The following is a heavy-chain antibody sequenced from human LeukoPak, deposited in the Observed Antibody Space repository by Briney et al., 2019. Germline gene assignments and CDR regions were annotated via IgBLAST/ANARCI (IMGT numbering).Heavy chain of an antibody. D-gene: IGHD2-2*02. Sequence: GGSLRLSCATSGFTFSSYAMSWVRQAPGKGLEWVSAISGSGGSTYYADSVKGRFTISRDNSKNTLYLQMNSLRAEDTAVYYCAKEGRFVVVPAAIRGEEDYMDVWGKGTTVTVSS. CDR2: ISGSGGST. CDR1: GFTFSSYA. J-gene: IGHJ6*03. CDR3: AKEGRFVVVPAAIRGEEDYMDV. V-gene: IGHV3-23*01.